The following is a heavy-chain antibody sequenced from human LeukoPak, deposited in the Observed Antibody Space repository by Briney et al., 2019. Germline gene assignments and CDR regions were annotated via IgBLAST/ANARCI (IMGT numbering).Heavy chain of an antibody. D-gene: IGHD5-18*01. CDR2: IRYDGSNK. Sequence: PGGSLRLSCAASGFTFSSYGMHWVRQAPGKGLEWVAFIRYDGSNKYYADSVKGRFTISRDDSKNTLYLQMNSLRAEDTAVYYCAKGFVGYSYGYFDYWGQGTLVTVSS. CDR3: AKGFVGYSYGYFDY. V-gene: IGHV3-30*02. J-gene: IGHJ4*02. CDR1: GFTFSSYG.